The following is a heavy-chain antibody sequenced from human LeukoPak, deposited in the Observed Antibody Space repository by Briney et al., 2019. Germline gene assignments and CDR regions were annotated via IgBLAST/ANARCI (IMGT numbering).Heavy chain of an antibody. J-gene: IGHJ4*02. D-gene: IGHD3-10*01. CDR2: IYSGGTT. CDR3: ASRFTLLRGVIS. Sequence: GGSLRLSCAASGFTVSVTSNYMSWVRQAPGKGLEWVSVIYSGGTTYYADSVKGRFTISRDNSKNTLYLQMNSLRAEDTAVYYCASRFTLLRGVISWGQGTLVTVSS. V-gene: IGHV3-66*01. CDR1: GFTVSVTSNY.